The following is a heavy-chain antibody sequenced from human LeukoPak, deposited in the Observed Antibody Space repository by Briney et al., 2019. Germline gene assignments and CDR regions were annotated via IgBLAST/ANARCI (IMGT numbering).Heavy chain of an antibody. J-gene: IGHJ4*01. CDR1: GGSISNYY. V-gene: IGHV4-59*01. Sequence: PSETLSLTCTVSGGSISNYYWRWIRQPPGKGLEWIGNIFYIGSTNYNPSLKSRVTMSVDTSKNQFSLRLSSVTAADTAVYYCARAYYSDTGGYYNDYWGHGTLVTISS. CDR2: IFYIGST. CDR3: ARAYYSDTGGYYNDY. D-gene: IGHD3-22*01.